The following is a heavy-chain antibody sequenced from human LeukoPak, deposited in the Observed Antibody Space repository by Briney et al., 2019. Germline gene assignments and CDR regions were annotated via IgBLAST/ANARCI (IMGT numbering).Heavy chain of an antibody. D-gene: IGHD4-17*01. Sequence: GAALKISYKGSGSSFTSYWIGWVRPMPGKGVGWMGIIYHGDSDTRYSPSFQGEVTISDEKSITTAYLQWSSLKASDTAMYYCARSALYGDYTFDYWGRGTLVTVSS. V-gene: IGHV5-51*01. CDR2: IYHGDSDT. CDR3: ARSALYGDYTFDY. J-gene: IGHJ4*02. CDR1: GSSFTSYW.